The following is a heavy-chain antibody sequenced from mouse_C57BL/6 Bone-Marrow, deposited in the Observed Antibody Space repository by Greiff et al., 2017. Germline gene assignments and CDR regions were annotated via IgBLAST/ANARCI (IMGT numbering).Heavy chain of an antibody. CDR2: IWGGGST. Sequence: VMLVESGPGLVAPSQSLSITCPVSGFSLSSYGVDWVRQSPGKGLEWLGVIWGGGSTNYNSAPKSRLSISKDNSKSKVFLKMNSLQTDDTAMYYCASGLPWFAYWGQGTLVTVSA. V-gene: IGHV2-6*01. D-gene: IGHD2-13*01. CDR1: GFSLSSYG. J-gene: IGHJ3*01. CDR3: ASGLPWFAY.